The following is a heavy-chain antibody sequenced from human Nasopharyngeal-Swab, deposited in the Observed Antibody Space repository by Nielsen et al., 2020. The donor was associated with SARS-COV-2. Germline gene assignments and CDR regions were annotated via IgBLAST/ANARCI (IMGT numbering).Heavy chain of an antibody. CDR1: GFTVSSNY. Sequence: GESLKISCAASGFTVSSNYMSWVRQAPGKGLEWVSVIYSGGSTYYADSVKGRFTISRDNSKNTLYLQMNSLRAEDTAVYYCARASGSYYRVYYYGMDVWGQGTTVTVSS. CDR3: ARASGSYYRVYYYGMDV. D-gene: IGHD1-26*01. CDR2: IYSGGST. J-gene: IGHJ6*02. V-gene: IGHV3-53*01.